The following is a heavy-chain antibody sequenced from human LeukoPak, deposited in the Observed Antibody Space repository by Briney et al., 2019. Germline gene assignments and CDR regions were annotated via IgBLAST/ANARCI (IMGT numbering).Heavy chain of an antibody. CDR3: ARGTDYFEY. V-gene: IGHV4-4*02. CDR1: GASISSSHW. J-gene: IGHJ4*02. CDR2: IHYSGST. Sequence: SGTLSLTCEVSGASISSSHWWTWVRQSPGKGLEWIGYIHYSGSTYYNPSLKSRVTISVDTSKNQFSLKVSSVTAADTAVYYCARGTDYFEYWGQGTLVTVSS.